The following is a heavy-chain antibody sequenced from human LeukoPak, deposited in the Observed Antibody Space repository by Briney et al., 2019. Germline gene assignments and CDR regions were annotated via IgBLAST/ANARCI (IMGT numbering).Heavy chain of an antibody. J-gene: IGHJ4*02. CDR3: ARGIYDILTGYYPYFDY. CDR2: IYYSGST. V-gene: IGHV4-59*01. Sequence: SETLSLTCTVSGGSISSYYWSWLRQPPGKGLEWIGYIYYSGSTNYNPSLKSRVTISVDTSKNQFSLKLSSVTAADTAVYYCARGIYDILTGYYPYFDYWGQGTLVTVSS. CDR1: GGSISSYY. D-gene: IGHD3-9*01.